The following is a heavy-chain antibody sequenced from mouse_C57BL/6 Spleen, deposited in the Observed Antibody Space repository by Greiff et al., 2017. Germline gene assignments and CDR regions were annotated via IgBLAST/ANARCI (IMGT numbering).Heavy chain of an antibody. D-gene: IGHD1-1*01. CDR3: ARSSTVPYYCDY. Sequence: VQLQQSGPVLVKPGPSVKISCKVSGFTFTAYYMHWVKQSHGKSLDWIGLVYPYNGGTSYNQKFKGKATLTVDTPSSTAYMELNSLTSDDSAVDYCARSSTVPYYCDYWGQGTTLTVSS. CDR2: VYPYNGGT. CDR1: GFTFTAYY. J-gene: IGHJ2*01. V-gene: IGHV1-36*01.